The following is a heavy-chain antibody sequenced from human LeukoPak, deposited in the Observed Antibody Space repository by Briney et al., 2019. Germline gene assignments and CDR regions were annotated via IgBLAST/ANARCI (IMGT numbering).Heavy chain of an antibody. CDR1: GFTFSSYA. CDR3: VKGEVLISGYYDILTGYEG. D-gene: IGHD3-9*01. Sequence: GGSLRLSCSASGFTFSSYAMHWVRQAPGKGLEYVSAISSNWGSTYYADSVKGRFTTSRDNSKNTLYLQMSSLRAEDTAVYYCVKGEVLISGYYDILTGYEGWGQGTLVTVSS. J-gene: IGHJ4*02. V-gene: IGHV3-64D*06. CDR2: ISSNWGST.